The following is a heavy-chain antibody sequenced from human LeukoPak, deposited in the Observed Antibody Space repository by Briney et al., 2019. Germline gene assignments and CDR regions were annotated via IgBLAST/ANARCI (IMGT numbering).Heavy chain of an antibody. CDR2: ITSDGHVE. CDR1: GFSFASYG. J-gene: IGHJ4*02. V-gene: IGHV3-48*03. D-gene: IGHD3-22*01. Sequence: GGSLRHSCAASGFSFASYGMNWVRQAPGKGLEWVSHITSDGHVETYVDSVRGRFTMSRDNAKDLLFLQMNGLRAEDTAVYYCARDPYDSSWGLCYFDYWGQGNLVTVSS. CDR3: ARDPYDSSWGLCYFDY.